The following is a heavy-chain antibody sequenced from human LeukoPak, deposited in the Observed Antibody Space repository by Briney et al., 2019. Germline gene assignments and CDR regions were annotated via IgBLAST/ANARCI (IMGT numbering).Heavy chain of an antibody. V-gene: IGHV1-18*01. CDR2: ISAYNGNT. D-gene: IGHD3-16*01. CDR3: ARSYDRDAFDI. CDR1: GGTFSSYA. Sequence: ASVKVSCKASGGTFSSYAISWVRQAPGQGLEWMGWISAYNGNTNYAQKLQGRVTMTTDTSTSTAYMELRSLRSDDTAVYYCARSYDRDAFDIWGQGTMVTVSS. J-gene: IGHJ3*02.